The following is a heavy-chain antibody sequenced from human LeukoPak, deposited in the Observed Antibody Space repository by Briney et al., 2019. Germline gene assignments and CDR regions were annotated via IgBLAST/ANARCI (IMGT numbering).Heavy chain of an antibody. Sequence: GGSLRLSCAASGFTFSSYSMNWVRQAPGKGLEWVSYISSSSSTIYYADSVKGRFTISRDNAKNSLYLQMNSLRAEDTAVYYCARYTVTTNLDYWGQGTLVTVSS. V-gene: IGHV3-48*04. D-gene: IGHD4-17*01. CDR1: GFTFSSYS. CDR3: ARYTVTTNLDY. J-gene: IGHJ4*02. CDR2: ISSSSSTI.